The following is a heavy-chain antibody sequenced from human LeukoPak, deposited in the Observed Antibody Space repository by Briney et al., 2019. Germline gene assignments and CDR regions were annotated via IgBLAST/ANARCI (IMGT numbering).Heavy chain of an antibody. CDR1: GFTFNTHG. D-gene: IGHD2-15*01. Sequence: PGGSLRLSCAASGFTFNTHGMNWVRQAPGKGLEWVAIIWYDGSDKYYAESVKGRFTISRDNSKNTMYLQVNSLRAEDTAVYYCARVGCTGGSCLAYNYYAMDVWGQGTTVTVSS. CDR2: IWYDGSDK. V-gene: IGHV3-33*01. CDR3: ARVGCTGGSCLAYNYYAMDV. J-gene: IGHJ6*02.